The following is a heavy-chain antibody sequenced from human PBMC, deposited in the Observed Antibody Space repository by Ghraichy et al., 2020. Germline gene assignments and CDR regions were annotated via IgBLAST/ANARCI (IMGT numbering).Heavy chain of an antibody. Sequence: SETLSLTCAVYGGSFSGYYWSWIRQPPGKGLEWIGEINHSGSTNYNPSLKSRVTISVDTSKNQFSMKLSSVTAADTAVYYCARGPQHYSSTLVTGSTWGQGTLVTVSS. CDR1: GGSFSGYY. J-gene: IGHJ5*02. V-gene: IGHV4-34*01. CDR2: INHSGST. CDR3: ARGPQHYSSTLVTGST. D-gene: IGHD2-2*01.